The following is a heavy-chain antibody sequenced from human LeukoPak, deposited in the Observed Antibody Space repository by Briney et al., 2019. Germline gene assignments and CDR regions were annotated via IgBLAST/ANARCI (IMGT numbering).Heavy chain of an antibody. J-gene: IGHJ4*02. CDR1: GFTFSNAW. CDR2: IKSKTDGGTT. D-gene: IGHD2-15*01. Sequence: GGSLRLSCAASGFTFSNAWMSWVRQATGKGLEWGGCIKSKTDGGTTDYAAPVKGRFTISRDYSKNTLYLQMNSLKTEDTAVYYCTTEYCSGGSCYSSFEYWGQGTLVTVSS. CDR3: TTEYCSGGSCYSSFEY. V-gene: IGHV3-15*01.